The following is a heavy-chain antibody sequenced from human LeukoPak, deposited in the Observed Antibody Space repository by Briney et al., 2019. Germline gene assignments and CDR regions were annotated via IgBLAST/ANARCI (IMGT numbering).Heavy chain of an antibody. D-gene: IGHD3-10*01. CDR1: GFTFGDYA. V-gene: IGHV3-49*03. J-gene: IGHJ4*02. Sequence: GESLRLSCTASGFTFGDYAMSWFRQAPGKGLEWVGFIKRKGYTGTTEYAASVKGRFTNSRDDSKSIAYLQMNILKTEDTAVYYCTREGANYYGSGSYYRNFDYWGQGTLVTVSS. CDR2: IKRKGYTGTT. CDR3: TREGANYYGSGSYYRNFDY.